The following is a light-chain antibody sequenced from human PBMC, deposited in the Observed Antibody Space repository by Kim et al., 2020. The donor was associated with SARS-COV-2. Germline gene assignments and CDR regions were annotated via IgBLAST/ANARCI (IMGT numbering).Light chain of an antibody. CDR3: HQYNNWPPLT. CDR2: GAS. CDR1: QSVSSN. V-gene: IGKV3-15*01. J-gene: IGKJ4*01. Sequence: EIVMTQSPATLSVSPGERATLSCRASQSVSSNLAWYQQKPGQAPRLLIYGASTRATGIPARFSGSGSGTEFTLTISSLQSEDFAVYYCHQYNNWPPLTFGGGTKVDIK.